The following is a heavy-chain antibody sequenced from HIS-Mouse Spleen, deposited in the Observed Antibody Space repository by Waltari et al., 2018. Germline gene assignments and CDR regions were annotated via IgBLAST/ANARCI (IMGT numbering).Heavy chain of an antibody. V-gene: IGHV3-30*18. D-gene: IGHD6-19*01. CDR3: AKASSGWLDY. J-gene: IGHJ4*02. CDR1: GFTFSSYG. Sequence: QVQLVESGGGVVQPGRSLRLSCAASGFTFSSYGMHWVRQAPGKGLEWVAVISNDGGNKYYADSVKGRFTISRDNSKNTLYLQMNSLRAEDTAVYYCAKASSGWLDYWGQGTLVTVSS. CDR2: ISNDGGNK.